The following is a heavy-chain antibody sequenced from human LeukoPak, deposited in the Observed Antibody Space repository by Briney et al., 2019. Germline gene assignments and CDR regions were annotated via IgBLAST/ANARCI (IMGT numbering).Heavy chain of an antibody. V-gene: IGHV1-3*01. J-gene: IGHJ1*01. CDR1: GYTFTSYA. Sequence: ASVKVSCKASGYTFTSYAMHWVRQAPGQRLEWMGWINAGNGNTKYSQKFQGRVTITRDTSASTAYMELSSLRSEDTAVYYCARVECSGGSCYFGVECFQHWGQGTLVTVSS. CDR3: ARVECSGGSCYFGVECFQH. D-gene: IGHD2-15*01. CDR2: INAGNGNT.